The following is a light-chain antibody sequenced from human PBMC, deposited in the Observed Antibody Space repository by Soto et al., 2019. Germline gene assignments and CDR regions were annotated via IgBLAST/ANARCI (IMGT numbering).Light chain of an antibody. CDR1: QTISPW. Sequence: DIQMTQSPSTLSASVGDRVTIACRASQTISPWLAWYQQKPGKAPKLLIYKVSNLESGVPSRFSGSGSGTEFTLTISSLQPDDFATYYCQQYSSFSTFGQGTKVDNK. V-gene: IGKV1-5*03. J-gene: IGKJ1*01. CDR2: KVS. CDR3: QQYSSFST.